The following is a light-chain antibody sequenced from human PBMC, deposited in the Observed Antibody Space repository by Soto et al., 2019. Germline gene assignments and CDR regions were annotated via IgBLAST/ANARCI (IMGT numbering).Light chain of an antibody. CDR1: QSVSSSY. Sequence: EIVLTQSPGTLSLSPGERATLSCRASQSVSSSYLAWYQQKPGQAPRLLTYGASSRATGIPDRFSGSGSGPDFTLTISRLEPEDFAVYYCQQYGSSPQVTFGPGTKVDIK. J-gene: IGKJ3*01. CDR2: GAS. CDR3: QQYGSSPQVT. V-gene: IGKV3-20*01.